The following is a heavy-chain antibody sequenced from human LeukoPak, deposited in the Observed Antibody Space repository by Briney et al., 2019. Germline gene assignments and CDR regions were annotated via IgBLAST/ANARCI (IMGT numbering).Heavy chain of an antibody. CDR3: ARRIRSGTYFDY. CDR1: GFSLSTSGVGVG. V-gene: IGHV2-5*01. J-gene: IGHJ4*02. Sequence: SGPTLVKPTQTLTLTCTFSGFSLSTSGVGVGVGWIRQPPGKALDWLALIYWNDDERYSPSLKSRLTITKDTSKNQVVLTMTNMDPVDTATYYCARRIRSGTYFDYWGQGTLVTVSS. CDR2: IYWNDDE. D-gene: IGHD1-26*01.